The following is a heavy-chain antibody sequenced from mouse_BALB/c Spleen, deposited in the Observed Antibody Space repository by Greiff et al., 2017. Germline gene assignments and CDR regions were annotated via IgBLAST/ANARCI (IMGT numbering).Heavy chain of an antibody. Sequence: EVMLVESGGGLVQPGGSLRLSCATSGFTFTDYYMSWVRQPPGKALEWLGFIRNKANGYTTEYSASVKGRFTISRDNSQSILYLQMNTLRAEDSATYYCAREGTLEVVAVDYGGQGTTLTVSS. CDR1: GFTFTDYY. CDR2: IRNKANGYTT. D-gene: IGHD1-1*01. CDR3: AREGTLEVVAVDY. V-gene: IGHV7-3*02. J-gene: IGHJ2*01.